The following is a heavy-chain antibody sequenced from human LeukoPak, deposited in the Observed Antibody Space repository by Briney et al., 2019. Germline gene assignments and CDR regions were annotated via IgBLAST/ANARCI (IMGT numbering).Heavy chain of an antibody. CDR2: ISYDGSNK. CDR3: ARGSGNIVVVPAARVDY. CDR1: GFTFSSYA. J-gene: IGHJ4*02. D-gene: IGHD2-2*01. Sequence: GGSLRLSCAASGFTFSSYAMHWVRQAPGKGLEWVAVISYDGSNKYYADSVKGRFTISRDNSKNTLYLQMNSLRAEDTAVYYCARGSGNIVVVPAARVDYWGQGTLVTVSS. V-gene: IGHV3-30-3*01.